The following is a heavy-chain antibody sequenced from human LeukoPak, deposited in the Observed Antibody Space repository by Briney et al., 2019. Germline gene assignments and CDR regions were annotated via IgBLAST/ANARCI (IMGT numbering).Heavy chain of an antibody. D-gene: IGHD4-17*01. CDR3: ARESGDYGDFDP. CDR2: IIPIFGTA. CDR1: GYTFTSYA. Sequence: SVKVSCKASGYTFTSYAMHWVRQAPGQGLEWMGGIIPIFGTANYAQKFQGRVTITADESTSTAYMELSSLRSEDTAVYYCARESGDYGDFDPWGQGTLVTVSS. V-gene: IGHV1-69*13. J-gene: IGHJ5*02.